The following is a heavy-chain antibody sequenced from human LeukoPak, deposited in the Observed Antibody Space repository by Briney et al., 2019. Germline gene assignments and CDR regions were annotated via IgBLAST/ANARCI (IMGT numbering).Heavy chain of an antibody. J-gene: IGHJ3*02. Sequence: ASVKVSCKASGYAFTGYYMHWVRQAPGQGLEWMGWISAYNGNTNYAQKLQGRVTMTTDTSTSTAYMELRSLRSDDTAVYYCARVEWYYYDSSGYSDFGAFDIWGQGTMVTVSS. V-gene: IGHV1-18*04. CDR1: GYAFTGYY. CDR3: ARVEWYYYDSSGYSDFGAFDI. CDR2: ISAYNGNT. D-gene: IGHD3-22*01.